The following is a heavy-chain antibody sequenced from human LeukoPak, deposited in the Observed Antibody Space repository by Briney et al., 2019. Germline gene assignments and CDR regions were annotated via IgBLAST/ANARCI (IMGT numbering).Heavy chain of an antibody. CDR3: ARYYDGSDYYDDFDM. V-gene: IGHV3-7*02. J-gene: IGHJ3*02. CDR1: GVTFSSYW. Sequence: GGSLRLSCAASGVTFSSYWRNWVRQAPGKGLEWVANMNQDGSEKYYVDSVKGRFTISRDNAKNSLYLQMNSLRAEDTAVYYCARYYDGSDYYDDFDMWGQGTMVTVSS. D-gene: IGHD3-22*01. CDR2: MNQDGSEK.